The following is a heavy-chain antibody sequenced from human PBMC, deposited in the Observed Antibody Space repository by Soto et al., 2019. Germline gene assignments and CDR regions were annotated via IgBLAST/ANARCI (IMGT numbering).Heavy chain of an antibody. CDR2: ISYDGSNK. CDR3: ARDRAVSYYYGMDV. Sequence: GGSLRLSCAASGFTFSSYAMHWVRQAPGKGLEWVAVISYDGSNKYYADSVKGRFTISGDNSKNTLYLQMNSLRAEDTAVYYCARDRAVSYYYGMDVWGQGTTVTVSS. V-gene: IGHV3-30-3*01. J-gene: IGHJ6*02. CDR1: GFTFSSYA. D-gene: IGHD6-19*01.